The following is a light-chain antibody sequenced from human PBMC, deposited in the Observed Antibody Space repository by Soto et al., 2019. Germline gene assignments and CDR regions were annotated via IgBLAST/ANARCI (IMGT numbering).Light chain of an antibody. J-gene: IGKJ3*01. CDR1: QSVGSD. Sequence: EIVMTQSPATLSVSPGERATLSCRASQSVGSDLAWYQQKPGQAPRLLIYGVSRRATGIPDRFSGSGSGTDFTLTVSRLEPEDFALYFCQHSGTSLRVTFGPGTKVDI. CDR2: GVS. V-gene: IGKV3-20*01. CDR3: QHSGTSLRVT.